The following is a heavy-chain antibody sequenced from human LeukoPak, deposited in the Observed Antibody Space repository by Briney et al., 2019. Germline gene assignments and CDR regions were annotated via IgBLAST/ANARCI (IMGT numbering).Heavy chain of an antibody. Sequence: EASVKVSCKASGYTFTSYDINWVRQATGQGLEWMGWMNPNSGNTGYAQKFQGRVTITRNTSISTAYMELSSLRSEDTAVYYCARGPVYCSSTSCLYYFDYWGQGTLSPSPQ. V-gene: IGHV1-8*03. CDR2: MNPNSGNT. J-gene: IGHJ4*02. CDR1: GYTFTSYD. CDR3: ARGPVYCSSTSCLYYFDY. D-gene: IGHD2-2*01.